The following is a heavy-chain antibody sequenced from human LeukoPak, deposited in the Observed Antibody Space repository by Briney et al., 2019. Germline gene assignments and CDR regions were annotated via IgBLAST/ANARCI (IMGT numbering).Heavy chain of an antibody. Sequence: ASVKVSCKASGYTFTSYYMHWVRQAPGQGLEWMGIINPSGGSTSYAQKFQGRVTMTRDTSTSAVYMELSSLRSEDTAVYYCARDPSFRGFGELSDYYFDYWGQGTLVTVSS. V-gene: IGHV1-46*01. CDR2: INPSGGST. J-gene: IGHJ4*02. CDR1: GYTFTSYY. D-gene: IGHD3-10*01. CDR3: ARDPSFRGFGELSDYYFDY.